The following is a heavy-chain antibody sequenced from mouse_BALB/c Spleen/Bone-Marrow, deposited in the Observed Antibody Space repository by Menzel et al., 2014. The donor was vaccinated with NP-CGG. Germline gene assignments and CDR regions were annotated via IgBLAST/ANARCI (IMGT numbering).Heavy chain of an antibody. CDR1: GYTFTSHW. D-gene: IGHD2-1*01. J-gene: IGHJ4*01. V-gene: IGHV1S81*02. Sequence: VQRVESGAELVKPGASVKLSCKASGYTFTSHWMHWVKQRPGQGLEWIGEINPSNGRSNYNEKFKSKATLTVDKSSSTAYMQLSSLTSEDSAVYYCARRGNYGAMDYWGQGTSVTVSS. CDR2: INPSNGRS. CDR3: ARRGNYGAMDY.